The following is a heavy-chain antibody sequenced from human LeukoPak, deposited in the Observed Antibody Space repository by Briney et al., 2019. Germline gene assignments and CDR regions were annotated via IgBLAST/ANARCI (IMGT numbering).Heavy chain of an antibody. CDR1: GFTFNNYS. J-gene: IGHJ4*02. D-gene: IGHD3-22*01. Sequence: GGSLRLSCVASGFTFNNYSMNWVRQAPGKALEWVSSISSRSTYIYYADSVKGRFTISRDNAKNSLYLQMNSLRAEDTAVYYCARFRFGYYDSSAPRWGQGTLVTVSS. CDR2: ISSRSTYI. CDR3: ARFRFGYYDSSAPR. V-gene: IGHV3-21*01.